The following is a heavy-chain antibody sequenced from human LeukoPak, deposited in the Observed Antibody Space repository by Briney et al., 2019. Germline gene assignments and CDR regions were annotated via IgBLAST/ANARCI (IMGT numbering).Heavy chain of an antibody. J-gene: IGHJ4*02. Sequence: GRSLSLSCAASGITFSSSGMHWVRQAPGKGLDWVAIISHDGSNKYYADSVKGRFTISRDNSKNTLYLQMNSLRPEDTAVYYCVMETRETVGVTTMWTDSWGQGTLVTVSS. CDR2: ISHDGSNK. V-gene: IGHV3-30*03. CDR3: VMETRETVGVTTMWTDS. CDR1: GITFSSSG. D-gene: IGHD1-26*01.